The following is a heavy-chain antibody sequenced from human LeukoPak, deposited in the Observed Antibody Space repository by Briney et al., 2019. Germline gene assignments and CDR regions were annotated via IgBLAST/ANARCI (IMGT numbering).Heavy chain of an antibody. CDR3: AKAIMITFGGVKPPIDY. Sequence: GGSLRLSCAASGFTFSSYGMHWVRQAPGKGLEWVAVISYDGSNKYYADSVKGRFTISRDNSKNTLYLQMNSLRAEDTAVYYCAKAIMITFGGVKPPIDYWGQGTLVTVSS. V-gene: IGHV3-30*18. D-gene: IGHD3-16*01. CDR1: GFTFSSYG. J-gene: IGHJ4*02. CDR2: ISYDGSNK.